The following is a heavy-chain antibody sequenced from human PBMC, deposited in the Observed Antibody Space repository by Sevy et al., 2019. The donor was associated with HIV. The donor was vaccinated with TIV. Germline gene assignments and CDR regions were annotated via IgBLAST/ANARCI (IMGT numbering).Heavy chain of an antibody. V-gene: IGHV4-4*07. CDR2: IDTSGGT. CDR3: ARYNFWSVHYDYFDY. D-gene: IGHD3-3*01. CDR1: GGSISSHY. J-gene: IGHJ4*02. Sequence: SETLSLTCSVSGGSISSHYWSWIRQPAGEGLEWIGRIDTSGGTNYNPYLKTRVTMSIDTSKNQFSLRLRSVTAADTAVYYWARYNFWSVHYDYFDYRGPGALVTVSS.